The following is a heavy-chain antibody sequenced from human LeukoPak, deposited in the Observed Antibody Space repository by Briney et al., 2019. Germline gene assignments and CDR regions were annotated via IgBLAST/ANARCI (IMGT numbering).Heavy chain of an antibody. CDR3: ARVVAGGDYYMDV. V-gene: IGHV1-8*01. D-gene: IGHD2-15*01. CDR1: GYTFTSYD. Sequence: AASVKVSCKASGYTFTSYDINWVRQATGQGLEWMGWMNPNSGNTGYEQQFQGRVTMTRKTSISTAYMELSSLRSEATAVYYCARVVAGGDYYMDVWGKGTTVTVSS. CDR2: MNPNSGNT. J-gene: IGHJ6*03.